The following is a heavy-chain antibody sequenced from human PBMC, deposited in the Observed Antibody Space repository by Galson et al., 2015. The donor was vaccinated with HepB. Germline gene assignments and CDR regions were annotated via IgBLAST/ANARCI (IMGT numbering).Heavy chain of an antibody. D-gene: IGHD3-22*01. Sequence: SLRLSCAASGFTFSSYAMSWVRQAPGKGLEWVSAISGSGGSTYYADSVKGRFTISRDNSKNTLYLQMNSLRAEDTAAYYCAKDRDDSSGYWDYWGQGTLVTVSS. CDR1: GFTFSSYA. J-gene: IGHJ4*02. CDR3: AKDRDDSSGYWDY. CDR2: ISGSGGST. V-gene: IGHV3-23*01.